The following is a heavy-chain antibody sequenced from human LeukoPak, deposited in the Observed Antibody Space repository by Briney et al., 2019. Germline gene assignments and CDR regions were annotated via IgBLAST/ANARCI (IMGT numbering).Heavy chain of an antibody. D-gene: IGHD5-18*01. CDR1: GASFSGYY. J-gene: IGHJ4*02. CDR2: FHYSGGT. Sequence: SETLSLTCAVYGASFSGYYWSWIRQPPGKGLEWIGCFHYSGGTYYNPSLKSRVTISVDTSKNQFSLKLSSVTAADTAVYYCARHGYSSLYYWGQGTLVTVSS. CDR3: ARHGYSSLYY. V-gene: IGHV4-59*08.